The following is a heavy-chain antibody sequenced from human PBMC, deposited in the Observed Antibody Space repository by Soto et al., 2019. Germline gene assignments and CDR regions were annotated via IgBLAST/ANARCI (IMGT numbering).Heavy chain of an antibody. Sequence: GGSLRLSCAVSGFTFSTFALSWVRQAPGKGLDWVSVISGSGGTAYYADSVKGRFTISRDNSKNTLYLQMNSLRAEDTAVYYCAKDSQYSSGWNWFDPWGQGTLVTVSS. J-gene: IGHJ5*02. CDR3: AKDSQYSSGWNWFDP. CDR1: GFTFSTFA. D-gene: IGHD6-19*01. V-gene: IGHV3-23*01. CDR2: ISGSGGTA.